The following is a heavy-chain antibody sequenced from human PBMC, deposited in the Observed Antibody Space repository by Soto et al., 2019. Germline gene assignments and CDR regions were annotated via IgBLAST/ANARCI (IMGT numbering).Heavy chain of an antibody. Sequence: QVQLVQSGAEVKKPGSSVKVSCKASGGTFSSYTISWVRQAPGQGLEWLGRIIPILGIANYAQKFQGRVTITADKYTGTAYMELSSLRSEDTAVYYCARSITMVRGVIPNWFDPWGQGTLVTVSS. V-gene: IGHV1-69*02. CDR1: GGTFSSYT. CDR2: IIPILGIA. CDR3: ARSITMVRGVIPNWFDP. D-gene: IGHD3-10*01. J-gene: IGHJ5*02.